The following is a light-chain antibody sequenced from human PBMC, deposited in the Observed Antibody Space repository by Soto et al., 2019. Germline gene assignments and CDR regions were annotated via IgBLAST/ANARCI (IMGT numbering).Light chain of an antibody. Sequence: EIVLTQSPATLSLSPGERATLSCRASQSVSSYFAWYQQKPGQAPRLLIYDASTRATGIPARFSGSGSGTDFTLDISSLEPEDFAVYYCQQRSNWPPITFGQGTRLEIK. CDR1: QSVSSY. V-gene: IGKV3-11*01. J-gene: IGKJ5*01. CDR3: QQRSNWPPIT. CDR2: DAS.